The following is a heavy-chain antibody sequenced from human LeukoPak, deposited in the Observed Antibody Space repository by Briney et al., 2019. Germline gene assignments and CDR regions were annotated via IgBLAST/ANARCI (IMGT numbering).Heavy chain of an antibody. CDR2: ISSSSSTI. V-gene: IGHV3-48*02. Sequence: SGGSLRLSCAASGFTFSNAWMSWVRQAPGKGLEWVSYISSSSSTIYYADSVKGRFTISRDNAKNSLYLQMNSLRDEDTAVYYCARDGAYYDFWLGSFDYWGQGTLVTVSS. J-gene: IGHJ4*02. CDR1: GFTFSNAW. D-gene: IGHD3-3*01. CDR3: ARDGAYYDFWLGSFDY.